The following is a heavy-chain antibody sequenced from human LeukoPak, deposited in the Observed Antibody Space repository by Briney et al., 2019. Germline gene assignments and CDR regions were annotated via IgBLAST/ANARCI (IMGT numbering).Heavy chain of an antibody. CDR3: GRGYYGSGNYYTAY. J-gene: IGHJ4*02. V-gene: IGHV3-7*04. CDR2: IKHDGTEK. D-gene: IGHD3-10*01. Sequence: GGSLRLSCAASGFTFSSYWMTWVRQAPGKGLEWVANIKHDGTEKNYVDSVKGRFTISRDNAKNSLYLQMNSLRAEDTAVYFCGRGYYGSGNYYTAYWGQGTLVTVSS. CDR1: GFTFSSYW.